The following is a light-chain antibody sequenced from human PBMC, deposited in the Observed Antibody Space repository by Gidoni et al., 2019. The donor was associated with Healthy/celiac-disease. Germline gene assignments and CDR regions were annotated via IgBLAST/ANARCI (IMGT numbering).Light chain of an antibody. J-gene: IGKJ3*01. CDR2: DAS. CDR3: QQYDNLPFT. CDR1: QDISNY. V-gene: IGKV1-33*01. Sequence: DIKKTQQPSSLSASVGDKVTITCQASQDISNYLYWCQQKPGKAPKLLIYDASNLETGVPSRCSGSGSGTDFTFTISSLLPEDIATYYCQQYDNLPFTFGPXTKVDIK.